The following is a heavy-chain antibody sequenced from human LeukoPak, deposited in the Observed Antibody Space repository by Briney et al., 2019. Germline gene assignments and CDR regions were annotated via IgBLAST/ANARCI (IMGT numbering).Heavy chain of an antibody. Sequence: GASVKVSCKASGYTFINNWMHWVRQAPGQGLEWIGLINPTGTGTLYAQKFQGRVTMTRDTSTSTVYMELSSLRSEDTAVYYCARDGYGEGAFDMWGQGTMVTVSS. CDR2: INPTGTGT. D-gene: IGHD4-17*01. V-gene: IGHV1-46*01. J-gene: IGHJ3*02. CDR3: ARDGYGEGAFDM. CDR1: GYTFINNW.